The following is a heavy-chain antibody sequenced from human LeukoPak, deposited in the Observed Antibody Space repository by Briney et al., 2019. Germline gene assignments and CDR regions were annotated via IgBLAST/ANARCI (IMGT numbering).Heavy chain of an antibody. V-gene: IGHV3-7*03. J-gene: IGHJ4*02. CDR1: GFTFSGYW. D-gene: IGHD3-3*01. CDR3: ATSTPFWSGNDFDY. CDR2: IKQDGSEK. Sequence: GGSLRLSCAASGFTFSGYWMSWVRQAPGKGLEWVANIKQDGSEKSYVDSVKGRFTISRDNAKNSLYLHLNSLRPEDTAVYYCATSTPFWSGNDFDYWGQGTLVTVSS.